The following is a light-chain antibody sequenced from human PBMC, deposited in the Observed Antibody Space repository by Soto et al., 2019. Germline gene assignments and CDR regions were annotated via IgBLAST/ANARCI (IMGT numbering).Light chain of an antibody. Sequence: IVLTQSPGTLSLSPGERATLSCRASQSVSSSYLAWYQQKPGQAPSLLIYGASSRATGIPDRFSGSGSGTDFSLTISRLEPEDFAVYYCQQYGSSQTFGQGTKVDIK. CDR1: QSVSSSY. V-gene: IGKV3-20*01. J-gene: IGKJ1*01. CDR2: GAS. CDR3: QQYGSSQT.